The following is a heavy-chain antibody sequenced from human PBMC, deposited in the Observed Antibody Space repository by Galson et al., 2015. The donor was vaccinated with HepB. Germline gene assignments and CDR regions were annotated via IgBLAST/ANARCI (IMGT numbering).Heavy chain of an antibody. CDR2: ISGSGRRT. Sequence: SLRLSCAASGFIFSTYDMCWVRQAPGRGLERISSISGSGRRTYYADSVKGRFTISRDNAKNTLYLEMDTLSAGDTAVYYCTKDPRFVVVPYTEDWGQGTLVTVSS. CDR3: TKDPRFVVVPYTED. V-gene: IGHV3-23*01. D-gene: IGHD2-21*01. CDR1: GFIFSTYD. J-gene: IGHJ4*02.